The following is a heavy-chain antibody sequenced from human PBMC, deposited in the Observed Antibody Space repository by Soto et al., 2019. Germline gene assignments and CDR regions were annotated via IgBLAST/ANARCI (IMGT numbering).Heavy chain of an antibody. CDR2: ISPSGGDI. CDR3: ARGATAVTTVGDY. J-gene: IGHJ4*02. D-gene: IGHD4-17*01. CDR1: GFKFRSYN. V-gene: IGHV3-21*05. Sequence: GGSLRLSCAASGFKFRSYNMNWVRQAPGKGLEWLSYISPSGGDIYSADSVKGRFTIPRDNAKNLLYLEMNRLRDEDTAMYYCARGATAVTTVGDYWGQGTLVTVSS.